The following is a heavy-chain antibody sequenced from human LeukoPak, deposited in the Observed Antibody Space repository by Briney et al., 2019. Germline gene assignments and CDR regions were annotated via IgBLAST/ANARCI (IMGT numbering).Heavy chain of an antibody. CDR2: IYYSGST. V-gene: IGHV4-59*08. Sequence: SETLSLTCTVSGGSISSYYWSWIRQPPGKGLEWIGYIYYSGSTNYNPSLKSRATISVDTSKNQFSLKLSSVTAADTAVYYCARHSAHDYYDSSGLDYWGQGTLVTVSS. CDR3: ARHSAHDYYDSSGLDY. J-gene: IGHJ4*02. D-gene: IGHD3-22*01. CDR1: GGSISSYY.